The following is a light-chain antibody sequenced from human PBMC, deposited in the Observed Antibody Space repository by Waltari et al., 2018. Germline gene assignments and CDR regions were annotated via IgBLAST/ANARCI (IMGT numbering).Light chain of an antibody. CDR3: QQYYDYPIN. CDR1: QSISTW. J-gene: IGKJ5*01. Sequence: DIQMTQSPSTLSASVGDRVIITCRASQSISTWLAWYQQKPGKAPKLLIFAASSLQTGVPSRFSGSGSGTEFTLTINSLQPDDFATYYCQQYYDYPINFGQGTRL. V-gene: IGKV1-5*01. CDR2: AAS.